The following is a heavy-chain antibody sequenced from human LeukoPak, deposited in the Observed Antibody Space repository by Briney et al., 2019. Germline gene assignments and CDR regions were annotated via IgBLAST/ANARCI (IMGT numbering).Heavy chain of an antibody. Sequence: GESLKISCAASGFNFNVYSMNWVRQAPGKGLEWISYITSNLVTIHYADSVRGRFTISRDNAQNSLYLHMNSLRVEDTAVYFCARSTDWYADYWGQGTRVTVSS. CDR3: ARSTDWYADY. D-gene: IGHD3-9*01. CDR2: ITSNLVTI. CDR1: GFNFNVYS. V-gene: IGHV3-48*01. J-gene: IGHJ4*02.